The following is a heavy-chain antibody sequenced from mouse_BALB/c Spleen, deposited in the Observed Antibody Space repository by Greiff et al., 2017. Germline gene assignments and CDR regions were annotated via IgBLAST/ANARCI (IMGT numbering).Heavy chain of an antibody. Sequence: QVQLLQSGAELVRPGTSVKISCTASGYTFTNYCLCWVKQRPGHGLEWIGDIYPGGGYTNYHDKFKGKATLSADTSSSTAYMQLSSLTSEDSAVYFCAREYYYGSGYDYFDYWGQGTTLTVSS. CDR1: GYTFTNYC. CDR2: IYPGGGYT. CDR3: AREYYYGSGYDYFDY. J-gene: IGHJ2*01. D-gene: IGHD1-1*01. V-gene: IGHV1-63*02.